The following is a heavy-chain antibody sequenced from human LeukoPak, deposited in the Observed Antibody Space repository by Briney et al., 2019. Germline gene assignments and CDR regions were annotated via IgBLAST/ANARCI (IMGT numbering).Heavy chain of an antibody. V-gene: IGHV1-69*05. CDR2: IIPMFGPA. D-gene: IGHD2-21*02. J-gene: IGHJ6*03. CDR1: GYTFTSYG. CDR3: ARDRAPAIGPQPAYYYYYMDV. Sequence: SVKVSCKASGYTFTSYGISWVRQAPGQGLEWMGGIIPMFGPASSAQKFQGRVTITTDDSTSTVYMELSSLTSEDTAVYYCARDRAPAIGPQPAYYYYYMDVWGKGTTVTVSS.